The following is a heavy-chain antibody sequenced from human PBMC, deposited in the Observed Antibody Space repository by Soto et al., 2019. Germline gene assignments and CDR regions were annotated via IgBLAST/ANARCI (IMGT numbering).Heavy chain of an antibody. CDR3: ARELSRIAVAGPFDY. J-gene: IGHJ4*02. D-gene: IGHD6-19*01. Sequence: TGGSLRLSCAASGFTFSSYGMHWVRQAPGKGLEWVAVIWYDGSNKYYADSLKGRFTIYRDNSKNTLYLQMNSLRAEDTAVYYCARELSRIAVAGPFDYWGQGPLVTVSS. CDR2: IWYDGSNK. V-gene: IGHV3-33*01. CDR1: GFTFSSYG.